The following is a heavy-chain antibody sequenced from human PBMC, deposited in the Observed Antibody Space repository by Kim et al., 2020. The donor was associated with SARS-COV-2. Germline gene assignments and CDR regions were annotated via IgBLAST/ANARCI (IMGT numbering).Heavy chain of an antibody. D-gene: IGHD1-26*01. Sequence: SETLSLTCAVYGGSFSGYYWSWIRQPPGKGLEWIGEINHSGSTNYNPSLKSRVTISVDTSKNQFSLKLSSVTAADTAVYYCARTGATTFPSDYWGQGTLVTVSS. V-gene: IGHV4-34*01. CDR3: ARTGATTFPSDY. CDR2: INHSGST. J-gene: IGHJ4*02. CDR1: GGSFSGYY.